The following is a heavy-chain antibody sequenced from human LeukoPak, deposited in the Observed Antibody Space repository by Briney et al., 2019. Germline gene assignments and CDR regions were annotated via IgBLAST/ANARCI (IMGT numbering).Heavy chain of an antibody. CDR1: GGTFSNHA. V-gene: IGHV1-18*01. D-gene: IGHD5-18*01. CDR3: ARDAPDTAMATHYYYGMDV. J-gene: IGHJ6*02. CDR2: ISAYNGNT. Sequence: ASVKVSCKTSGGTFSNHAISWVRQAPGQGLEWMGWISAYNGNTNYAQKLQGRVTMTTDTSTSTAYMELRSLRSDDTAVYYCARDAPDTAMATHYYYGMDVWGQGTTVTVSS.